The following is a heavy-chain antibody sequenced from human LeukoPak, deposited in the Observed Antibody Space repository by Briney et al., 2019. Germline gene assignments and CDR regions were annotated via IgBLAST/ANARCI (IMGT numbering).Heavy chain of an antibody. Sequence: GGSLRLSCAASGFIFSSYSMNWVRQAPGKGLEWVSYISSSSSTIYYADSVKGRFTISRDNAKNSLYLQMNSLRAEDTAVYYCASSKGSSGYYYLGYWGQGTLVTVSS. CDR1: GFIFSSYS. D-gene: IGHD3-22*01. J-gene: IGHJ4*02. CDR2: ISSSSSTI. CDR3: ASSKGSSGYYYLGY. V-gene: IGHV3-48*01.